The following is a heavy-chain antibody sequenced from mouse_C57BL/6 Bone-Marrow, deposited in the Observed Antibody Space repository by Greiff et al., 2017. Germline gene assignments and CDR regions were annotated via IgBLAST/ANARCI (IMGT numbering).Heavy chain of an antibody. CDR1: GYTFTSYW. J-gene: IGHJ2*01. Sequence: VQLQQPGAELVRPGSSVKLSCKASGYTFTSYWMDWVKQRPGQGLEWIGNIYPSDSETHYNQKFKDKATLTVDKSSSTAYMQLSSLTSEDSAVYYCARNYVGDYFDYWGQGTTLTVAS. CDR3: ARNYVGDYFDY. CDR2: IYPSDSET. D-gene: IGHD1-1*02. V-gene: IGHV1-61*01.